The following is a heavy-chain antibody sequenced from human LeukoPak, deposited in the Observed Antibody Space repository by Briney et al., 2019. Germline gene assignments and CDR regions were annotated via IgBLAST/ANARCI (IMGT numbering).Heavy chain of an antibody. CDR3: ARGPDCSSTSCNRAFDY. CDR1: GGSFSGYY. J-gene: IGHJ4*02. V-gene: IGHV4-34*01. D-gene: IGHD2-2*01. Sequence: PSETLSLTCAVYGGSFSGYYWSWIRQPPGKGLVWIGEINHSGSTNYNPSLKSRVTISVDTSKNQFSLKLSSVTAADTAVYYCARGPDCSSTSCNRAFDYWGQGTLVTVSS. CDR2: INHSGST.